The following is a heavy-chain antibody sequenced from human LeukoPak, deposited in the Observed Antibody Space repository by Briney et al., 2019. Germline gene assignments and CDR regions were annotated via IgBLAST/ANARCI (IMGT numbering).Heavy chain of an antibody. Sequence: GGSLRLSCAASGFTFDDYGMSWVRQAPGKGPEWVSGINWNGGSTGYADSVKGRFTISRDNAKNSLYLQMNSLRAEDTALYYCARDRGMTGTGVFDYWGQGTLVTVSS. CDR1: GFTFDDYG. CDR2: INWNGGST. V-gene: IGHV3-20*04. D-gene: IGHD1-14*01. J-gene: IGHJ4*02. CDR3: ARDRGMTGTGVFDY.